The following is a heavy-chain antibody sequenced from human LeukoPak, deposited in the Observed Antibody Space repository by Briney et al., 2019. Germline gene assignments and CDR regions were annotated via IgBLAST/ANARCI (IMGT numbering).Heavy chain of an antibody. CDR1: GYSFATYW. V-gene: IGHV5-51*01. J-gene: IGHJ4*02. Sequence: GESLKISCKTSGYSFATYWIGWVRQMPGKGLEWMGIIYPADSDTRYSPSFQGQVTISADKSISTAYLQWSSLKASDTAMYYCARQYCTNGVCPFDYWGQGTLVTVSS. CDR2: IYPADSDT. D-gene: IGHD2-8*01. CDR3: ARQYCTNGVCPFDY.